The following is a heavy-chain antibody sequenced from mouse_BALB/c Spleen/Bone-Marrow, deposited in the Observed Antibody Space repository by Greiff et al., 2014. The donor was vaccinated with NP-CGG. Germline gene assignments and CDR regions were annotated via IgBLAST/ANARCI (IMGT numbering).Heavy chain of an antibody. CDR2: IYPYNGGT. CDR3: AGGDAYVYYLGLDY. CDR1: GYTFTDYN. D-gene: IGHD2-3*01. V-gene: IGHV1S29*02. J-gene: IGHJ3*01. Sequence: EVQLQQSGPELVKPGASVKISCKASGYTFTDYNMHWVKQSHGKSLEWIGYIYPYNGGTVYKQKFKSKATLTVDNSSSTANMELRSLTSEDSAVYYCAGGDAYVYYLGLDYWGQGTLVTVSA.